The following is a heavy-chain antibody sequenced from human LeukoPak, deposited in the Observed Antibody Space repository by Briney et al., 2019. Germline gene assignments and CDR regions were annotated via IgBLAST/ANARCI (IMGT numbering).Heavy chain of an antibody. CDR2: IYSGGST. CDR3: ARTSLVYYGMDV. V-gene: IGHV3-66*01. CDR1: GFTFSNYA. Sequence: HPGGSLRLSCAASGFTFSNYAINWVRQAPGKGLEWVSVIYSGGSTYYAASVKGRFTISRDNSKNTLYLQMNSLRAEDTAVYYCARTSLVYYGMDVWGQGTTVTVSS. J-gene: IGHJ6*02. D-gene: IGHD1-26*01.